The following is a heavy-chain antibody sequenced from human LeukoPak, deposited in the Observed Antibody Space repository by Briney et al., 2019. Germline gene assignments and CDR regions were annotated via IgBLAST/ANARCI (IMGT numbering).Heavy chain of an antibody. D-gene: IGHD3-10*01. V-gene: IGHV3-7*01. J-gene: IGHJ4*02. CDR1: GFTFSSYW. CDR3: ARAGRGYYGSGSSYYFDY. Sequence: SGGSLRLSCAASGFTFSSYWMSWVRQAPRKGLEWVANIKQDGREKYYVHPVKGRFTISRDNAKNSLYLQMNSMRAEDTAVYYCARAGRGYYGSGSSYYFDYWGQGTLVTVSS. CDR2: IKQDGREK.